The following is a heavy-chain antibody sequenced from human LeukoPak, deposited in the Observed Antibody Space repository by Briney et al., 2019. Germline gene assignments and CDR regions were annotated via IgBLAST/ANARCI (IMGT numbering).Heavy chain of an antibody. J-gene: IGHJ4*02. Sequence: GESLKISCKGSGYTFTNYWIAWVRQMPGKGLEWMGMIYPGDSDSRYSPSFQGQVTFSADKSISTAYLQWSSQKASDSAMYYCVRESGYSSGWYPYWGQGTLVTVSS. CDR3: VRESGYSSGWYPY. D-gene: IGHD6-19*01. V-gene: IGHV5-51*01. CDR2: IYPGDSDS. CDR1: GYTFTNYW.